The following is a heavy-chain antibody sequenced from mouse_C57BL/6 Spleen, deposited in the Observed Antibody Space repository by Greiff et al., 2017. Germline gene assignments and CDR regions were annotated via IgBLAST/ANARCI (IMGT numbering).Heavy chain of an antibody. J-gene: IGHJ3*01. Sequence: QVQLQQSGAELVRPGASVTLSCKASGYTFTDYEMHWVKQTPVHGLEWIGAIDPETGGTAYNQKFKGKAILTADKSSSTAYMELRSLTSEDSAVYYGTRRRTIYYGYDDVSPFAYWGQGTLVTVSA. CDR3: TRRRTIYYGYDDVSPFAY. D-gene: IGHD2-2*01. CDR1: GYTFTDYE. V-gene: IGHV1-15*01. CDR2: IDPETGGT.